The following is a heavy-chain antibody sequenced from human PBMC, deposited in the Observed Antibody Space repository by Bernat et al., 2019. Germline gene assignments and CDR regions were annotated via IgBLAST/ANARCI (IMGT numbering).Heavy chain of an antibody. V-gene: IGHV3-21*05. D-gene: IGHD1-1*01. CDR3: AGDTGTTGTTPDY. Sequence: EVQLVESGGGLVKPGGSLRLSCAASGFTFSSYSMNWVRQAPGKGLEWVSHISRSGSSIYYADSVKGRFTISRDNAKNSLYLKMNSLRAEDTAVYYCAGDTGTTGTTPDYWGQGTLVTVSS. CDR1: GFTFSSYS. J-gene: IGHJ4*02. CDR2: ISRSGSSI.